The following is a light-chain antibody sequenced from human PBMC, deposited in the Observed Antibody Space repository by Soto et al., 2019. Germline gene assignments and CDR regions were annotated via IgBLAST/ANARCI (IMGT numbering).Light chain of an antibody. V-gene: IGLV2-14*01. J-gene: IGLJ1*01. CDR3: SSYTSSSPLYV. CDR2: DVS. CDR1: SSDVGGYNY. Sequence: QSALTQPASVSGSPGQSITISCTGTSSDVGGYNYVSWYQQHPGKAPKLMIYDVSNRPSGVSNRFSGSKSGNTASLTISGPQAEDEAVYYCSSYTSSSPLYVFGTGPKVPVL.